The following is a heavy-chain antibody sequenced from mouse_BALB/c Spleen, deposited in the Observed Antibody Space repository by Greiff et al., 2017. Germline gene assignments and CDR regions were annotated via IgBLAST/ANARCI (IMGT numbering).Heavy chain of an antibody. V-gene: IGHV1-80*01. CDR1: GYAFSSYW. Sequence: VKLQESGAEPVRPGSSVKISCKASGYAFSSYWMNWVKQRPGQGLEWIGQIYPGDGDTNYNGKFKGKATLTADKSSSTAYMQLSSLTSEDSAVYFCARYYGSSYGYWGQGTTLTVSS. CDR2: IYPGDGDT. J-gene: IGHJ2*01. D-gene: IGHD1-1*01. CDR3: ARYYGSSYGY.